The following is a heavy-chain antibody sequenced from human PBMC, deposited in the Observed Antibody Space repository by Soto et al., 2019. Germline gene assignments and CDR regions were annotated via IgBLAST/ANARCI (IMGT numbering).Heavy chain of an antibody. D-gene: IGHD3-10*01. J-gene: IGHJ5*02. Sequence: EVQVVESGGGLVEPGGSLRLSCAASGFTFSRHDMHWVRQVRGEGLEWVSGITSGGDTKYSDSVKGRFTVSRENAKDSFHLQMNSLGAGDTAVYYCARGGITGVSWNWFETWGQGTLVIVSS. CDR1: GFTFSRHD. V-gene: IGHV3-13*01. CDR2: ITSGGDT. CDR3: ARGGITGVSWNWFET.